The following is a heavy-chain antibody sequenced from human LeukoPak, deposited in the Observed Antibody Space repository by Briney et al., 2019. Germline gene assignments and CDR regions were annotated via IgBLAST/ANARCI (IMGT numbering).Heavy chain of an antibody. J-gene: IGHJ4*02. V-gene: IGHV4-59*01. CDR1: GGSISSYY. D-gene: IGHD3-22*01. Sequence: SETLSLTCTVSGGSISSYYWSWIRQPPGKGLEWIGYIYYSGSTNYNPSLKSRVTISVDTSKNQFSLKLSSVTAADTAVYYCARGGYDSSAHYFDYWGQGTLVTVSS. CDR3: ARGGYDSSAHYFDY. CDR2: IYYSGST.